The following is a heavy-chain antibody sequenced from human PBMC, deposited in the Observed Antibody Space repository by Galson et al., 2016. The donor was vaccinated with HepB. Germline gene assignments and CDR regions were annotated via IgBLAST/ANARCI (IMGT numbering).Heavy chain of an antibody. CDR3: ARAPLEMATIQRGYFDY. D-gene: IGHD5-24*01. Sequence: SLRLSCAASGFTVSSSYMSWVRQAPGKGLEWVANIKQDGNEKYYVDSVKGRFTISRDNSKNTLYLQMNSLRAEDTAVYYCARAPLEMATIQRGYFDYWGQGTLVTVSS. J-gene: IGHJ4*02. CDR2: IKQDGNEK. CDR1: GFTVSSSY. V-gene: IGHV3-7*01.